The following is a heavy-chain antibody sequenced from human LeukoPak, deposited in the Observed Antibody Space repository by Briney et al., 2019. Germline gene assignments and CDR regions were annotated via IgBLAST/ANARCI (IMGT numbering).Heavy chain of an antibody. J-gene: IGHJ3*02. CDR2: INPDDKSA. CDR1: GFTFSIYS. D-gene: IGHD2/OR15-2a*01. V-gene: IGHV3-74*01. CDR3: LTIVETTFDAFDI. Sequence: PGGSLRLSCAASGFTFSIYSMNWVRQAPGKGLVWVSRINPDDKSASYADSVKGRFTIARDDARKTLYLQMNSLRAEDTAVYYCLTIVETTFDAFDIWGQGTMVTVSS.